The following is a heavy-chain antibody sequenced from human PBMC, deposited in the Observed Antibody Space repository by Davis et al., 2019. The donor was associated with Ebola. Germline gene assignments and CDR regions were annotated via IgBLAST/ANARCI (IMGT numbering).Heavy chain of an antibody. CDR2: INHSGST. V-gene: IGHV4-34*01. CDR3: ARGLHYYDSSGYWVY. Sequence: SETLSLTCAVSGGSISSGGYYWSWIRQPPGKGLEWIGEINHSGSTNYNPSLKSRVTISVDKSKNQFSLKLSSVTAADTAVYYCARGLHYYDSSGYWVYWGQGTLVTVSS. D-gene: IGHD3-22*01. J-gene: IGHJ4*02. CDR1: GGSISSGGYY.